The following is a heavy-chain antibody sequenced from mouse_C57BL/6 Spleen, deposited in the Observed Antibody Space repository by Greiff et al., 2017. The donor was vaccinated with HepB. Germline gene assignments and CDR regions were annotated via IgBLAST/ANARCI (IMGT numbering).Heavy chain of an antibody. J-gene: IGHJ2*01. V-gene: IGHV1-15*01. CDR1: GYTFTDYE. CDR2: IDPETGGT. D-gene: IGHD1-1*01. CDR3: TRGELLLRRTNYFDY. Sequence: VQLQQSGAELVRPGASVTLSCKASGYTFTDYEMHWVKQTPVHGLEWIGAIDPETGGTAYNQKFKGKAILTADKSSSTAYMELRSLTSEDSAVYYCTRGELLLRRTNYFDYWGQGTTLTVSS.